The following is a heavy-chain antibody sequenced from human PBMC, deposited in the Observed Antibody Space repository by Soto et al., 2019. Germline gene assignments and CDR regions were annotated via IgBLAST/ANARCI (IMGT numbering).Heavy chain of an antibody. CDR2: INAGNGNT. D-gene: IGHD2-15*01. Sequence: ASVKVSCKASGYTFTSYAMHWVRQAPGQRLEWMGWINAGNGNTKYSQKFQGRVTITRDTSTSTAYMELRSLRSDDTAVYYCARDRGGNAGGAFDIWGQGTMVTVSS. J-gene: IGHJ3*02. CDR1: GYTFTSYA. CDR3: ARDRGGNAGGAFDI. V-gene: IGHV1-3*01.